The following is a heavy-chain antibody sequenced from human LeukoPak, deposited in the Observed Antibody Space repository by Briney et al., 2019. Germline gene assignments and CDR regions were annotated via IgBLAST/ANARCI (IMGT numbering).Heavy chain of an antibody. CDR1: GFTFSSYS. J-gene: IGHJ4*02. D-gene: IGHD1-26*01. CDR2: ISSSSSTI. V-gene: IGHV3-48*01. Sequence: GGSLRLSCAASGFTFSSYSMNWVRQAPGKGLEWVSYISSSSSTIYYADSVKGRFTISRDNAKNSLYLQMNSLKPEDTAVYYCSTEWGYLGYWGQGTLVTVSS. CDR3: STEWGYLGY.